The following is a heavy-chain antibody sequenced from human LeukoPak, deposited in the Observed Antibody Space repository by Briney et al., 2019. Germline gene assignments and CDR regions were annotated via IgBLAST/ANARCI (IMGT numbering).Heavy chain of an antibody. Sequence: PGVSLRLSCSASSFTFSSYSMIWLRQAPGKGLEWVSYISSSSSTIYYADSVKGRFTISRDNAKNSLYLQMNSLRDEDTAVYYCARDARSGRFLEWLPDSAFDYWGQGTLVTVSS. V-gene: IGHV3-48*02. J-gene: IGHJ4*02. CDR3: ARDARSGRFLEWLPDSAFDY. D-gene: IGHD3-3*01. CDR2: ISSSSSTI. CDR1: SFTFSSYS.